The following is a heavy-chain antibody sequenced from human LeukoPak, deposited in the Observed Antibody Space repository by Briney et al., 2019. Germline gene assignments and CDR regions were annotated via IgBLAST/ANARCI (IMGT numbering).Heavy chain of an antibody. D-gene: IGHD7-27*01. CDR2: INEDGSEK. CDR1: GFPFSIYG. Sequence: GGSLRLSCAGSGFPFSIYGMNWVRQAIGKGLECVAKINEDGSEKHYVDSVKGRFTISRDNARNSLSLQMNNLRAEDTAVYYCARDYTGGWNDYWGQGTLVTVSS. V-gene: IGHV3-7*01. CDR3: ARDYTGGWNDY. J-gene: IGHJ4*02.